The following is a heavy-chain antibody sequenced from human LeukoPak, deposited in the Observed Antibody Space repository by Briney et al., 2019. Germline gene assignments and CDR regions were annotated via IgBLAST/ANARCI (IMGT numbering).Heavy chain of an antibody. V-gene: IGHV3-9*01. Sequence: GGSLRLSCAASGFTFDDYAMHWVRQAPGKGLEWVSGISWNSGSIGYADSVKGRFTISRDNAKNSLYLQMNSLRAEDTALYYCAKDIQSVRGEPFDYWGQGTLVTVSS. CDR3: AKDIQSVRGEPFDY. CDR2: ISWNSGSI. J-gene: IGHJ4*02. D-gene: IGHD3-10*01. CDR1: GFTFDDYA.